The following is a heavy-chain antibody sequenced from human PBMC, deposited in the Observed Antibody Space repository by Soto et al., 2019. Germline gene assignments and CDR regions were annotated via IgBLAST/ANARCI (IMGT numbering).Heavy chain of an antibody. J-gene: IGHJ3*02. Sequence: GGSLRLSCTASGFTFGDYAMSWFRQAPGKGLEWVGFIRSKAYGGTTEYAASVKGRFTISRDDSKSIAYLQMNSLKTEDTAVYYCTRMGGRYYDSSGYYDDAFDNWGQGTMVTVSS. V-gene: IGHV3-49*03. D-gene: IGHD3-22*01. CDR1: GFTFGDYA. CDR3: TRMGGRYYDSSGYYDDAFDN. CDR2: IRSKAYGGTT.